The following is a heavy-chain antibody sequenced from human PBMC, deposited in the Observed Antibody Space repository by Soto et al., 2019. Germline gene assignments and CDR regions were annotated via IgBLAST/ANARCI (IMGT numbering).Heavy chain of an antibody. CDR1: GYTFTNYA. D-gene: IGHD2-2*01. Sequence: QVQFVQSGAELKKPGASVKVSCKASGYTFTNYAMHWVRHAPGQRLEWMGWINAGNGNTKNSQKFQGRVTITRDTSARTAYVELTSLRADDMAVYDCARAGYCSSTSCSDAFDIWGQGTLVTVSS. V-gene: IGHV1-3*01. J-gene: IGHJ3*02. CDR2: INAGNGNT. CDR3: ARAGYCSSTSCSDAFDI.